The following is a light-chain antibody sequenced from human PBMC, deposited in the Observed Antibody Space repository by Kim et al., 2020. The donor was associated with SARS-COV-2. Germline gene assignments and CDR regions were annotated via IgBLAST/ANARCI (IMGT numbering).Light chain of an antibody. Sequence: DIVMTQSPDSLAVSLGERSTINCKSSQSVLYSSNNMNYLAWYQQKPGQPPKLLIYWASTRESGVPDRFSGSGSGTDFTLPISSLQAEDVAVYYCQQYYSTPYTFGQGTKLEI. J-gene: IGKJ2*01. V-gene: IGKV4-1*01. CDR3: QQYYSTPYT. CDR1: QSVLYSSNNMNY. CDR2: WAS.